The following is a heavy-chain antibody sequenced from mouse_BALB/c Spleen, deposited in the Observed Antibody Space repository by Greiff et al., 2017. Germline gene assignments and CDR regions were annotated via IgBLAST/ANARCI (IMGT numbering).Heavy chain of an antibody. J-gene: IGHJ2*01. CDR2: ISYSGST. D-gene: IGHD2-1*01. CDR3: ARSDYGNFLDY. V-gene: IGHV3-2*02. CDR1: GYSINSDYA. Sequence: EVKLVESGPGLVKPSQSLSLTCTVTGYSINSDYAWNWIRKFPGNKLEWRGYISYSGSTSYNPSLKSRISITRDTSKNQFVLQLNSVTTEDTATYYCARSDYGNFLDYWGQGTTLTVSS.